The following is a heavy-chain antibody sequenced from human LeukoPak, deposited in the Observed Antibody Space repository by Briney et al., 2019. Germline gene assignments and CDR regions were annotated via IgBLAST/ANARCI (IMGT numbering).Heavy chain of an antibody. J-gene: IGHJ4*02. Sequence: KPSGTLSLTCTVSGGSLSSYYWGWVRQPPGEGLGWVGRIYTSGSTNYNPSLKSRVTMSVDTSKNQFSLKLSSVTAADTAVYYCARHFSSWSPNPDYWGQGALVTVSS. V-gene: IGHV4-4*07. CDR2: IYTSGST. CDR3: ARHFSSWSPNPDY. CDR1: GGSLSSYY. D-gene: IGHD6-13*01.